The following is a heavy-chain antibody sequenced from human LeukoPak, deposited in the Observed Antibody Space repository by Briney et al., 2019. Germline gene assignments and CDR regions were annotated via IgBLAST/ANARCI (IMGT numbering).Heavy chain of an antibody. CDR2: IIPIFGTP. D-gene: IGHD1-26*01. J-gene: IGHJ4*02. V-gene: IGHV1-69*13. CDR3: ARDNKWEIFAFDY. CDR1: GYTFTSYA. Sequence: ASVKVSCKASGYTFTSYAMSWVRQAPGQGLEWMGGIIPIFGTPKYAQKFQGRITITADESTSTAYMVLSSLRSEDTAVYYYARDNKWEIFAFDYWGQGTLVTVSS.